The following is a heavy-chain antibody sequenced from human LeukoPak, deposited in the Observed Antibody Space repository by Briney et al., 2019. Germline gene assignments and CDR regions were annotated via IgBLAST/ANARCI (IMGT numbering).Heavy chain of an antibody. V-gene: IGHV3-33*01. Sequence: GGSLRLSCAASGFTFSSYGMHWVRQAPGKGLEWVAVIWYDGSNKYYADSVKSRFTISRDNSKNTLYLQMNSLRAEDTAVYYCAREGIIAARPVNWFDPWGQGTLVTVSS. J-gene: IGHJ5*02. CDR3: AREGIIAARPVNWFDP. CDR2: IWYDGSNK. CDR1: GFTFSSYG. D-gene: IGHD6-6*01.